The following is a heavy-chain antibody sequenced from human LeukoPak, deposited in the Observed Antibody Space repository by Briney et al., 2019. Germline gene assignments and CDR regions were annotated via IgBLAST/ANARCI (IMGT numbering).Heavy chain of an antibody. CDR3: AKDFWGYGSGIINFDY. CDR2: ISYDGSNK. D-gene: IGHD3-10*01. V-gene: IGHV3-30*18. Sequence: GGSLRLSCAASGFTFSSYGMHWVRQAPGKGLEWVAVISYDGSNKYYADSVKGRFTISRDNSKNTLYLQMNSLRAEDTAVYYCAKDFWGYGSGIINFDYWGQGTLVTVSS. CDR1: GFTFSSYG. J-gene: IGHJ4*02.